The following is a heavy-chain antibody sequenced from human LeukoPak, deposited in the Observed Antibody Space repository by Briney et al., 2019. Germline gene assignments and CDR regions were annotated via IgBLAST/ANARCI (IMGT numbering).Heavy chain of an antibody. J-gene: IGHJ4*02. D-gene: IGHD2-15*01. CDR3: ARAFLVGYSPEEYFFDY. CDR2: IYHSGTT. V-gene: IGHV4-4*02. Sequence: SETLSLTCTVSGGSISSSNWWGWVRQPPGKGLECIGEIYHSGTTNYNPSLKSRVTISVDKSKNQFSLKLNSVTAADTAVYYCARAFLVGYSPEEYFFDYWGQGTLVTVSS. CDR1: GGSISSSNW.